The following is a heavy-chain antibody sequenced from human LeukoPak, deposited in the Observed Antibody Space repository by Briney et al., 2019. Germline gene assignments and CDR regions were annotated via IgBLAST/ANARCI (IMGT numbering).Heavy chain of an antibody. Sequence: PGRSLRLSCAASGFTFSSYAMHWVRQAPGKGLEWVAVISYDGSNKYYADSVKGRFTISRDNSKNTLYLQMNSLRAEDTAVYYCARGPYSYGPPGAFDIWGQGTMVTVSS. CDR1: GFTFSSYA. CDR3: ARGPYSYGPPGAFDI. J-gene: IGHJ3*02. CDR2: ISYDGSNK. D-gene: IGHD5-18*01. V-gene: IGHV3-30-3*01.